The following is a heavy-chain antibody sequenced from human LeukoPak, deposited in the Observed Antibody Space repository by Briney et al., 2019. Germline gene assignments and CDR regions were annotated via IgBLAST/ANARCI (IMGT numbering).Heavy chain of an antibody. J-gene: IGHJ1*01. CDR1: GGSISSYY. V-gene: IGHV4-59*12. Sequence: SETLSLTCTVSGGSISSYYWSWIRQPPGKGLEWIGYIYYSGSTNYNPSLKSRVTISVDTSKNQFSLKLSSVTAADTAVYYCARGHGVGDGYNWSPGAEYFQHWGQGTLVTVSS. CDR3: ARGHGVGDGYNWSPGAEYFQH. D-gene: IGHD5-24*01. CDR2: IYYSGST.